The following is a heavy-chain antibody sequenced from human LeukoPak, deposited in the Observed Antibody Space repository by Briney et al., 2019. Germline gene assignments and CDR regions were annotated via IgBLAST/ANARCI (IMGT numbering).Heavy chain of an antibody. CDR2: ISAYNGNT. J-gene: IGHJ5*02. Sequence: ASVKVSCKASGYTFTSYGISWVRQAPGQGLEWMGWISAYNGNTNYAQKLQGRVTMTTDTSTDPAYMELSSLRSEDTAVYYCATDRGIAVAGYNWFDPWGQGTLVTVSS. CDR1: GYTFTSYG. D-gene: IGHD6-19*01. V-gene: IGHV1-18*01. CDR3: ATDRGIAVAGYNWFDP.